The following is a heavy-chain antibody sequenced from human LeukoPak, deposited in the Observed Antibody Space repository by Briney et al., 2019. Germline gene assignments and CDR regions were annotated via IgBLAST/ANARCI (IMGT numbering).Heavy chain of an antibody. V-gene: IGHV4-30-2*01. CDR2: IYHSGST. J-gene: IGHJ6*02. Sequence: SETLSLTCAVSGGSISSGGYSWSWIRQPPGKGLEWIGYIYHSGSTYYNPSLKSRVTISADRSKNQFSLKLSSVTAADTAVYYCAREGGEVRYCSGGSCYYGMDVWGQGTTVTVSS. CDR3: AREGGEVRYCSGGSCYYGMDV. D-gene: IGHD2-15*01. CDR1: GGSISSGGYS.